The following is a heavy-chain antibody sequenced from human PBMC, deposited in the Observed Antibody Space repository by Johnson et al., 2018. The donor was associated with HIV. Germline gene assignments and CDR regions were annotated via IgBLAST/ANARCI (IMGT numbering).Heavy chain of an antibody. V-gene: IGHV3-64*01. CDR3: ARGLIAVAGFDAFDI. Sequence: MQLVESGGGVVQPGRSLRLSCAASGFTFDDYAMHWVRQAPGKGLEWVSGISTNGGSTHYANSVKGRFTISRDNSKNTLYLQMNSLRAGDTAVYYCARGLIAVAGFDAFDIWGQGTMVTVSS. CDR1: GFTFDDYA. CDR2: ISTNGGST. J-gene: IGHJ3*02. D-gene: IGHD6-19*01.